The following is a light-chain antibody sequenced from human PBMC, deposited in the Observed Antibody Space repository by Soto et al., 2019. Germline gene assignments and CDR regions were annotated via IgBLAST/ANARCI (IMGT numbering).Light chain of an antibody. V-gene: IGKV3-11*01. CDR3: QQRSI. Sequence: EIVLTQSPATLSLSPGERATLSCRASQSVSSYLAWYQQTPGQAPRLLIYDASNRATGIPARFSGSGSGTDFTLTISSLEPEAFAVYYCQQRSIFGPGTKVDIK. CDR1: QSVSSY. CDR2: DAS. J-gene: IGKJ3*01.